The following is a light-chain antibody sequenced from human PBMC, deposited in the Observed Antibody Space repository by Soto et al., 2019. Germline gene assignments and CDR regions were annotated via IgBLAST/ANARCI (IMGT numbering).Light chain of an antibody. CDR2: EAS. CDR1: QSVGNN. CDR3: QQHANWPLT. V-gene: IGKV3-11*01. Sequence: EIVLTQSPATLSLSPGERATLSCWASQSVGNNLAWYQQKPGQAPGLLIYEASTRATGIPARFSGSGSGTDFTLTISSLEPEDFAVYYCQQHANWPLTFGGGTKVHIK. J-gene: IGKJ4*01.